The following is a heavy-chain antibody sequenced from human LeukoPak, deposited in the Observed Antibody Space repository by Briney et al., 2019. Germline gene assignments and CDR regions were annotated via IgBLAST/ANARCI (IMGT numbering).Heavy chain of an antibody. CDR3: ASRWGYGYITYYFDY. J-gene: IGHJ4*02. Sequence: PSETLSLTCTVSGGSISSYYWSWIRQPPGKGLEWIGSIYYSGTTYYNPSLKSRITISVDTSKNQFSLKLSSVTAADTAVYYCASRWGYGYITYYFDYWGQGTLVTVSS. CDR2: IYYSGTT. CDR1: GGSISSYY. D-gene: IGHD5-18*01. V-gene: IGHV4-59*05.